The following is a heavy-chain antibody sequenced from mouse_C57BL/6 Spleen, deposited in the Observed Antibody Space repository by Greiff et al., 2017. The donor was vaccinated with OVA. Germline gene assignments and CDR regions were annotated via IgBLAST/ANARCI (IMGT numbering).Heavy chain of an antibody. CDR2: IDPSDSYT. Sequence: QQPGAELVMPGASVKLSCKASGYTFTSYWMHWVKQRPGQGLEWIGEIDPSDSYTNYNQKFKGKSTLTVDKSSSTAYMQLSSLTSEDSAVYYCARRGVYYGNSFDYWGQGTTLTVSS. CDR1: GYTFTSYW. CDR3: ARRGVYYGNSFDY. V-gene: IGHV1-69*01. J-gene: IGHJ2*01. D-gene: IGHD2-1*01.